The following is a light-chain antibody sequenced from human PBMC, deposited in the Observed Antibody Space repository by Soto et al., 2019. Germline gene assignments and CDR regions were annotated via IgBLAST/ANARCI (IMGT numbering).Light chain of an antibody. CDR1: SGSIANNY. J-gene: IGLJ2*01. CDR3: QSYDSDFVV. Sequence: NFMLTQPHSVSESPGKTLSISCTRSSGSIANNYVQWYQQRPCSAPTTVIYENDQRLSGVPDRFSGSTDGSSNSASLTISGLQTEYEADYYCQSYDSDFVVFGGGTKLTVL. CDR2: END. V-gene: IGLV6-57*04.